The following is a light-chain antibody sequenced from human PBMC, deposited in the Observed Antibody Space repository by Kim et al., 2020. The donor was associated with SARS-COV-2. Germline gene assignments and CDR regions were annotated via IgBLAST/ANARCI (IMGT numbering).Light chain of an antibody. V-gene: IGLV3-21*04. CDR1: NIGSKS. CDR2: YDS. Sequence: GKTDRITCGGNNIGSKSVHWYQQKPGQAPVLVIYYDSDRPSGIPERFSGSNSGNTATLTISRVEAGDEADYYCQVWDSSSDHLNYVFGTGTKVTVL. J-gene: IGLJ1*01. CDR3: QVWDSSSDHLNYV.